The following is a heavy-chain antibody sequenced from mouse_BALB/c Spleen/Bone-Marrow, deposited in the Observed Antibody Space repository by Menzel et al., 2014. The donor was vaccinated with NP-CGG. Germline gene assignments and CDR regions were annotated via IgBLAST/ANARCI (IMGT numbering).Heavy chain of an antibody. D-gene: IGHD2-12*01. J-gene: IGHJ4*01. Sequence: AQLKQSGPELVKPGASVKISCKTSGYTFTEYTMHWVKQSHGKSLEWIGGINPNNGGTSYNQKFKGKATLTIDKSSSTVYMELRSLTSEDSAVYYCARLGLVTVAMDYWGQGTSVTVSS. CDR3: ARLGLVTVAMDY. V-gene: IGHV1-18*01. CDR2: INPNNGGT. CDR1: GYTFTEYT.